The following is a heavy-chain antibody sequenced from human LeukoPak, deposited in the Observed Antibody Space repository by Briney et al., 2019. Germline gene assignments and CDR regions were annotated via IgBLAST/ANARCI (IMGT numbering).Heavy chain of an antibody. CDR1: GGSISSGTYY. D-gene: IGHD6-13*01. V-gene: IGHV4-61*02. Sequence: SETLSLTCTVSGGSISSGTYYWSWIRQPAGKGLEWIGRVYSGGSTNYNPSLKSRVTMSVDTSKNQFSLKLSSVTAADTAVYYCARLISSSWYGGAFDIWGQGTMVTVSS. CDR2: VYSGGST. CDR3: ARLISSSWYGGAFDI. J-gene: IGHJ3*02.